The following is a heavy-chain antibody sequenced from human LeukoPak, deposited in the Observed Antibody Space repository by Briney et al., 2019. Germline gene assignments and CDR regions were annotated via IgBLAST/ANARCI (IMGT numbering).Heavy chain of an antibody. D-gene: IGHD3-3*01. CDR3: ARDTNAFDI. Sequence: NASETLSLTCAVYGGSFSGYYWSWIRQPPGKGLEWIGEINHSGSTNYNPSLKSRVTISVDTSKNQFSLKLSSVTAADTAVYYCARDTNAFDIRGQGTMVTVSS. CDR2: INHSGST. V-gene: IGHV4-34*01. J-gene: IGHJ3*02. CDR1: GGSFSGYY.